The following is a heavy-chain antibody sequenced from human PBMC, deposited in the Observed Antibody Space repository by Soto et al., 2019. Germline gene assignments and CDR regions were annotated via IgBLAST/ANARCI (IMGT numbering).Heavy chain of an antibody. CDR3: AKLQRGDIQQWLQAFNA. J-gene: IGHJ3*01. CDR1: AFVFSDFA. V-gene: IGHV3-23*01. D-gene: IGHD6-19*01. Sequence: PVGSLRFSCCASAFVFSDFAMTWVRQAPGKGLECISTIRRDGGDIYADSVKCRFIVSRENSKNMLYLHMNSLRVDDAATSYCAKLQRGDIQQWLQAFNAWGQGTRVTVSS. CDR2: IRRDGGD.